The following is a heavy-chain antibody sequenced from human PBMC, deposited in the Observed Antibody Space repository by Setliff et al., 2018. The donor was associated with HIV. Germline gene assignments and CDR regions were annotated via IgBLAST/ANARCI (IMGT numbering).Heavy chain of an antibody. CDR2: IIPLLGTP. Sequence: ASVKVSCKASGGSFRDYAINWVRLAPGQGLEWMGGIIPLLGTPNYAHKFQGRVTITADKYSSTVYMELSSLRSEDSAVFYCARDRSGIAVAAPDAFDVWGQGTMVTVSS. V-gene: IGHV1-69*06. D-gene: IGHD6-19*01. CDR3: ARDRSGIAVAAPDAFDV. J-gene: IGHJ3*01. CDR1: GGSFRDYA.